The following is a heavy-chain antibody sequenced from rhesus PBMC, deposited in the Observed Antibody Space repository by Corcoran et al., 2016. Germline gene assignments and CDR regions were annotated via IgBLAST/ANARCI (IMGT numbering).Heavy chain of an antibody. CDR1: AFPFSDYY. Sequence: EVQLVESGGGLVQPGGSLSLYFAASAFPFSDYYLHWVRQAPGKGVEWVGFIRSKAYGGTAEYAASVRGRFTISRDDSKSIVYLQMNTLKIEDTAVYYCTRAAAAWGQGVLVTVSS. CDR2: IRSKAYGGTA. J-gene: IGHJ4*01. CDR3: TRAAAA. D-gene: IGHD6-31*01. V-gene: IGHV3-184*01.